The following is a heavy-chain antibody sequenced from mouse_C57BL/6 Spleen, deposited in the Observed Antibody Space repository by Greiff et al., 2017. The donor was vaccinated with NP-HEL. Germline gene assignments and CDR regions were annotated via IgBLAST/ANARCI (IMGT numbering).Heavy chain of an antibody. J-gene: IGHJ2*01. Sequence: VQLQQSGAELVKPGASVKISCKASGYAFSSYWMNWVKQRPGKGLEWIGQIYPGDGDTNYNGKFKGKATLTADKSSSTAYIQLSSLTSEDSAVYCCARYAIVFDYWGQGTTLTVSS. V-gene: IGHV1-80*01. CDR3: ARYAIVFDY. CDR2: IYPGDGDT. CDR1: GYAFSSYW. D-gene: IGHD2-5*01.